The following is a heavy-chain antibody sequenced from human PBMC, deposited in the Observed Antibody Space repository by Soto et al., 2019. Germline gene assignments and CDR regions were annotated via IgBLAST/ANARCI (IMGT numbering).Heavy chain of an antibody. D-gene: IGHD2-15*01. Sequence: GGSLRLSCAASGFTFSSYAMHWVRQAPGKGLEWVAVISYDGSNKYYADSVKGRFTISRDNSKNTLYLQMNSLRAEDTAVYYCAREVSAYGVVVVAASGWCGPWGQGTLGTVAS. J-gene: IGHJ5*02. CDR2: ISYDGSNK. CDR3: AREVSAYGVVVVAASGWCGP. V-gene: IGHV3-30-3*01. CDR1: GFTFSSYA.